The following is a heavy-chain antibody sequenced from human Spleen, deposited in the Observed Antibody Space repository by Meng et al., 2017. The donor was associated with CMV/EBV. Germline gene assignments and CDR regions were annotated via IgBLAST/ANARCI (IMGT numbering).Heavy chain of an antibody. CDR1: EFTFSSHW. CDR2: INPDATVR. CDR3: ARDPRSTIAGRRVGS. D-gene: IGHD6-6*01. V-gene: IGHV3-7*01. Sequence: GESLKISCVVSEFTFSSHWMTWVRQAPGKGLEWLANINPDATVRKYLDSVKGRFTISRDNSKNSMYLLLNSLKVEDTGIYYCARDPRSTIAGRRVGSWGQGTLVTVSS. J-gene: IGHJ4*02.